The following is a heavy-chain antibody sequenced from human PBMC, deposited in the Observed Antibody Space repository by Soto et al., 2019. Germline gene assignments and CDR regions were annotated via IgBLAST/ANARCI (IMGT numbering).Heavy chain of an antibody. CDR3: AIDALSSWEWLSVINDDFDI. D-gene: IGHD3-3*01. V-gene: IGHV4-34*01. CDR2: INHSGST. CDR1: GGSFSGYY. J-gene: IGHJ3*02. Sequence: SETLSLTCAVYGGSFSGYYWSWIRQPPGKGLEWIGEINHSGSTNYNPSLKSRVTISVDTSKNQFSLKLSSVTAADTAVYYCAIDALSSWEWLSVINDDFDIWGQGTMVTISS.